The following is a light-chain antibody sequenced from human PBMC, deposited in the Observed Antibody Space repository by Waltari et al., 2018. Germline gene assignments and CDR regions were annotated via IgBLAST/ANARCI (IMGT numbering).Light chain of an antibody. CDR3: QQYSNWPLWT. J-gene: IGKJ1*01. CDR2: DAS. V-gene: IGKV3-15*01. CDR1: QSVDNN. Sequence: EVVMTQSPATLSVSPGESATLPCTASQSVDNNLAWYQQKPGQPRRLLIYDASTRATGIPARFSGSGSGAEFTLTISSLQSEDFAIYYCQQYSNWPLWTFGQGTKV.